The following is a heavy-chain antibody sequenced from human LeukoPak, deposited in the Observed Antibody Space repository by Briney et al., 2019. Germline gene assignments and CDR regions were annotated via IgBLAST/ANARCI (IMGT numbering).Heavy chain of an antibody. V-gene: IGHV3-48*03. CDR2: ISSSGSTI. Sequence: GGSLRLSCAASGFTFSSYEMNWVRQAPGKGLEWVSYISSSGSTIYYADSVKGRFTISRDNAKNSLYLQMNSLRAEDTAVYYCARENMATLGCDHWGQGTLVTVSS. CDR1: GFTFSSYE. CDR3: ARENMATLGCDH. D-gene: IGHD5-12*01. J-gene: IGHJ4*02.